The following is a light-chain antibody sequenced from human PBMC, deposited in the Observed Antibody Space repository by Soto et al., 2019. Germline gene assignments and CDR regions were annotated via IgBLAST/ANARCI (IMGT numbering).Light chain of an antibody. CDR1: QSINSN. CDR3: QQFNNWPLT. V-gene: IGKV3-15*01. CDR2: GAS. J-gene: IGKJ5*01. Sequence: EIVMTQSPATLSVSPGERATLSCRASQSINSNLAWYQQKPGQAPRLLIDGASTRATGIPARFSGSGFGTEFTLTISSLQSEDFADYYCQQFNNWPLTFGQGTRLEIK.